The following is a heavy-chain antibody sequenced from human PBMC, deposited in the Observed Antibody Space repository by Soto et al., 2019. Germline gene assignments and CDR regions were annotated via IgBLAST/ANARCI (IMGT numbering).Heavy chain of an antibody. D-gene: IGHD4-4*01. CDR1: GASISSGGHY. J-gene: IGHJ6*02. Sequence: QVQLQESGPGLVKPSQTLSLSCTVSGASISSGGHYWSWIRQHPGKGLEWIGYISHSGCTYYSPSLKSRGTISVDTSKSQFSLKLTSVTAADTAVYYCSMTYSNFVEDYYYYYGMDVWGPGTTVTVSS. CDR2: ISHSGCT. V-gene: IGHV4-31*03. CDR3: SMTYSNFVEDYYYYYGMDV.